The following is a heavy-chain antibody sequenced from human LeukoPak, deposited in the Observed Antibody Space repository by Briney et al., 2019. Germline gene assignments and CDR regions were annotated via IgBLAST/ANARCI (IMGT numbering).Heavy chain of an antibody. Sequence: ASVKVSCKASGYTFTSYAMNWVRQAPGQGLEWMGWINTNTGNPTYAQGFTGRFVFPLDTSVSTAYLQISSLKAEDTAVYYCARDYRSLAAAGSHFDFWGQGTLVTVSS. CDR1: GYTFTSYA. CDR2: INTNTGNP. V-gene: IGHV7-4-1*02. CDR3: ARDYRSLAAAGSHFDF. D-gene: IGHD6-13*01. J-gene: IGHJ4*02.